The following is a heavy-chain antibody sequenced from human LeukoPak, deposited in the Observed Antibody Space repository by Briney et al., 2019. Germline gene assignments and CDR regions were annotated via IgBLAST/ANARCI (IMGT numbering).Heavy chain of an antibody. V-gene: IGHV4-4*07. Sequence: SETLSLTCTVPGGPIYSYYWSWIRQTAGKGLEWIGRIYSSGSTNYNPSLKSRVTISVDKAKNQFSLNLSSVSAADTAVYYCARDGSSGWFGTIDYWGQGILVTVSS. CDR3: ARDGSSGWFGTIDY. D-gene: IGHD6-19*01. CDR1: GGPIYSYY. J-gene: IGHJ4*02. CDR2: IYSSGST.